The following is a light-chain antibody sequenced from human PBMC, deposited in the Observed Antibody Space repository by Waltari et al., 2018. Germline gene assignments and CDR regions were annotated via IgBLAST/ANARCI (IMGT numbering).Light chain of an antibody. CDR1: SSDVGGYNY. CDR2: DVS. Sequence: QSALTQPASVSGSPGQSITISCTGTSSDVGGYNYVSWYQQHPGKVPKLLIFDVSNRPQGVSNRFAGSKSGNTASLTISGLQAEDESDYYCCSFTSRSTWVFGGGTKLTVL. CDR3: CSFTSRSTWV. V-gene: IGLV2-14*01. J-gene: IGLJ3*02.